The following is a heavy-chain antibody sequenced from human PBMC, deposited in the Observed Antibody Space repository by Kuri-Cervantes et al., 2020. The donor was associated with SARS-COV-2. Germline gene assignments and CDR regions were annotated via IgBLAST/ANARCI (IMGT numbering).Heavy chain of an antibody. CDR2: IYYSGST. J-gene: IGHJ3*02. CDR1: GGSISSYY. V-gene: IGHV4-59*01. CDR3: ARDKLQFDAFDI. D-gene: IGHD5-24*01. Sequence: SETLSLTCTVSGGSISSYYWSWIRQPPGKGLEWIGHIYYSGSTNYNPSLKSRVTISVDTSKNQFSLKLSSVTAADTAVYYCARDKLQFDAFDIWGQGTMVTVSS.